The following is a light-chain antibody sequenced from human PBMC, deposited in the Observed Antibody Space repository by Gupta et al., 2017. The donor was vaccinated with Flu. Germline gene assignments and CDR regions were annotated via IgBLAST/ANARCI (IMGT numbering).Light chain of an antibody. V-gene: IGKV3-15*01. CDR2: DAS. CDR3: KQYRNWPQT. J-gene: IGKJ2*01. CDR1: QFISSN. Sequence: PATLSGSPGERVPRSCRASQFISSNLDWYQQRPGQAPRRLIFDASTRATGIPARFSGSGYGTEFTLTISNLQSEDFAVYYCKQYRNWPQTFGQGSKLEIK.